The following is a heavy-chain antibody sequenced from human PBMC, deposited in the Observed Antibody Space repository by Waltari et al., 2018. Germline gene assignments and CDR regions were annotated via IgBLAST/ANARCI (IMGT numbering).Heavy chain of an antibody. Sequence: QVQLQESGPGLVTPSETLSLTCTVSGGSISSYYWSWTRQPAGKGRGWIGRIYSSGSTNYTPSLRSRVTRSVDTSKNQFSLKLNSVTAADTAVYYCARDWAAVADYYFDYWGQGTLVTVSS. J-gene: IGHJ4*02. CDR1: GGSISSYY. D-gene: IGHD6-19*01. CDR2: IYSSGST. V-gene: IGHV4-4*07. CDR3: ARDWAAVADYYFDY.